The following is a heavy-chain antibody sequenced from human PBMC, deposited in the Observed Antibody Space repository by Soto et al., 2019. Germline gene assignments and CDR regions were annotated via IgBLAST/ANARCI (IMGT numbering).Heavy chain of an antibody. Sequence: QLQLQESGPGLVKPSETLSLTCTVSGGSISSSSYYWGWIRQPPGKGLEWIGSIYYSGSTYYNPSLKSRVTISVDTSKNQFSLKLSSVTAADTAVYYCASRKIAFYNWFDPWGQGTLVTVSS. CDR2: IYYSGST. D-gene: IGHD3-3*02. J-gene: IGHJ5*02. V-gene: IGHV4-39*01. CDR3: ASRKIAFYNWFDP. CDR1: GGSISSSSYY.